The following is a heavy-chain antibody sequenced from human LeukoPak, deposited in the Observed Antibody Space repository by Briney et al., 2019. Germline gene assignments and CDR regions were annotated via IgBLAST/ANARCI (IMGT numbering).Heavy chain of an antibody. CDR3: ARGLYYYDSSGSDY. Sequence: SETLSLTCAVSGYSISSGYYWGWIRQPPGKGLEWIGSIYHSGSTYYNTSLKSRVTISVDTSKNQFSLKLSSVTAADTAVYYCARGLYYYDSSGSDYWGQGTLVTVSS. CDR2: IYHSGST. D-gene: IGHD3-22*01. J-gene: IGHJ4*02. CDR1: GYSISSGYY. V-gene: IGHV4-38-2*01.